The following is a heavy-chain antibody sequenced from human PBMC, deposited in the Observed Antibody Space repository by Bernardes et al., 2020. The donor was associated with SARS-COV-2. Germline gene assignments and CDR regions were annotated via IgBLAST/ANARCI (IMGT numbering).Heavy chain of an antibody. J-gene: IGHJ6*02. CDR1: GGSISSSGYY. CDR3: AGSSCGADCYIGGLRSWDYGMDV. Sequence: ETLSLTCTVSGGSISSSGYYWGWLRQPPGKGLEWIGSFYSGGNTYYNPSLQSRLSKSIDTTKNQFSLRLSSVTAADTAVYYCAGSSCGADCYIGGLRSWDYGMDVWGQGTTVTVSS. CDR2: FYSGGNT. D-gene: IGHD2-21*02. V-gene: IGHV4-39*01.